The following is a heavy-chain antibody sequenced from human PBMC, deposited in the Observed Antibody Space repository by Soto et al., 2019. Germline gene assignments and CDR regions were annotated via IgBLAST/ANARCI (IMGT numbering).Heavy chain of an antibody. J-gene: IGHJ6*02. Sequence: QVQLEQSGAEVKKPGSSVKLSCKASGGTFRNSAISWVRQAPGQGLEWMGGIMPIFRTPDYAQTFQGRVSITADDSTNTAYMELSGLRSDDTAVYYCARDNDRPQLGGNYYYILDVWGHGTTVTVSS. D-gene: IGHD1-1*01. V-gene: IGHV1-69*12. CDR2: IMPIFRTP. CDR3: ARDNDRPQLGGNYYYILDV. CDR1: GGTFRNSA.